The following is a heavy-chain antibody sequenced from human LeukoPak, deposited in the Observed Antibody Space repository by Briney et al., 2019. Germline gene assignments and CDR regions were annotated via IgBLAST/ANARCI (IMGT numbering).Heavy chain of an antibody. CDR2: IYHSGST. CDR1: GGSISSSNW. V-gene: IGHV4-4*02. Sequence: SGTLSLTCAVSGGSISSSNWWSWVRQPPGKGLEWIGEIYHSGSTNYNPSLKSRVTISVDKSKNQFSLKLSSVTAADTAVYYCAGLGIAAPHNWFDPWGQGTLVTVSS. J-gene: IGHJ5*02. D-gene: IGHD6-13*01. CDR3: AGLGIAAPHNWFDP.